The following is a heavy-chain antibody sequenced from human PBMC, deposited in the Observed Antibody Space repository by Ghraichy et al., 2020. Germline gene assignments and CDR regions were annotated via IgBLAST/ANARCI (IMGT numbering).Heavy chain of an antibody. CDR1: GFTFSSYS. V-gene: IGHV3-48*02. D-gene: IGHD6-19*01. J-gene: IGHJ4*02. Sequence: GESLNISCAASGFTFSSYSMNWVRQAPGKGLEWVSYISYSGSTTYYADSVKGRFTISRDNAKNSLFLQMSSLGDDDTAVYYCARTGGSGRYESTYWGQGTVVAVSS. CDR3: ARTGGSGRYESTY. CDR2: ISYSGSTT.